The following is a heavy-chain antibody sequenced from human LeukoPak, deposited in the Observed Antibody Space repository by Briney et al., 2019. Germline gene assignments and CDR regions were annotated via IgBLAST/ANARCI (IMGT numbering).Heavy chain of an antibody. CDR1: GFTFSSYW. V-gene: IGHV3-74*01. D-gene: IGHD4-17*01. J-gene: IGHJ6*03. Sequence: RSLRLSCAASGFTFSSYWMHWVRQAPGKWLVWVSRINRDGSSTSYADSVKGRFTIARDNAKHTLYLKMNRLRAEDTAVYYCARDLGGTGTIPGYYYYMDVWGKGTTVTVSS. CDR2: INRDGSST. CDR3: ARDLGGTGTIPGYYYYMDV.